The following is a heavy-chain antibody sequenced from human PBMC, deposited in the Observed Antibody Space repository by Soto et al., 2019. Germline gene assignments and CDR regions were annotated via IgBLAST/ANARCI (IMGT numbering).Heavy chain of an antibody. CDR2: IPHSGGT. J-gene: IGHJ6*02. D-gene: IGHD6-6*01. CDR1: GGSFSSRNL. Sequence: QVQLQESGPGLVKPAGTLYLTCAVSGGSFSSRNLWSWVRAPPGKRLEWIGEIPHSGGTNYNPCLTTRVTISVDKSNNQFSLELSSVHAADTAVYYCARVTLIRPLGPLANYYGKDVGGQGTTVTVSS. CDR3: ARVTLIRPLGPLANYYGKDV. V-gene: IGHV4-4*02.